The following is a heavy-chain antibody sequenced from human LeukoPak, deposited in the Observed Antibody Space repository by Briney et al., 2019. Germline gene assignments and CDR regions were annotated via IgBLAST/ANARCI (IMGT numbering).Heavy chain of an antibody. CDR3: AREGGLKSGDGYSNYYGMDV. CDR2: ISYDGSNK. J-gene: IGHJ6*02. V-gene: IGHV3-30-3*01. CDR1: GFTFSSYA. Sequence: QPGGSLRLSCAASGFTFSSYAMHWVRQAPGKGLERVAVISYDGSNKYYADSVKGRFTISRDNSKNTLYLQMNSLRAEDTAVYYCAREGGLKSGDGYSNYYGMDVWGQGTTVTVSS. D-gene: IGHD5-24*01.